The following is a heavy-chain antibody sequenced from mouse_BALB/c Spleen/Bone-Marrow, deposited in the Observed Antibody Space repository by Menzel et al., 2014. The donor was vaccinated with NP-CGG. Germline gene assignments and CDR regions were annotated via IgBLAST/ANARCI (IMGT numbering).Heavy chain of an antibody. V-gene: IGHV3-8*02. Sequence: EVHLVESGPSLVKPSQTLSLTCSVTGDSITSGYRNWIRKFPGNKLEYMGFISYSGGTYYNPSLRSRISITRDTSKNQYYLHLNSVTTEDTATYYCARTHYYGWFDYWGQGTTLTVSS. D-gene: IGHD1-2*01. CDR1: GDSITSGY. CDR2: ISYSGGT. J-gene: IGHJ2*01. CDR3: ARTHYYGWFDY.